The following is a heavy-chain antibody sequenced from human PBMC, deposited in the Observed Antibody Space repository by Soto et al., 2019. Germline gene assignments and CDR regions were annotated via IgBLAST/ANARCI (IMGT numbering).Heavy chain of an antibody. D-gene: IGHD6-6*01. CDR3: AKDIEYSSSSYYYGMDV. J-gene: IGHJ6*02. CDR2: ISYDGSNK. CDR1: GFTFSSYG. V-gene: IGHV3-30*18. Sequence: QVQLVESGGGVVQPGRSLRLSCAASGFTFSSYGMHWVRQAPGKGLEWVAVISYDGSNKYYADSVKGRFTISRDNSKNTLYMQMTSLRAEDTAVYYCAKDIEYSSSSYYYGMDVWGQGTTVTVSS.